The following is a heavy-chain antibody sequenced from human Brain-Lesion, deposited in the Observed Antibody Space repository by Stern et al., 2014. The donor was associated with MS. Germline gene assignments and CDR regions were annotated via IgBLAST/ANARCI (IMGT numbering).Heavy chain of an antibody. D-gene: IGHD6-13*01. Sequence: QLVESGAEVTKPGESLKISCKGSGYSFTRYWIGWVLQMPGKRLEWMGIIYAGDSDTRYSPSFQGQVTSSADKSSSTAYLQWSSRKASDTAMYYCATPAAGGSIDYWGQGTLVTVSS. J-gene: IGHJ4*02. V-gene: IGHV5-51*01. CDR2: IYAGDSDT. CDR1: GYSFTRYW. CDR3: ATPAAGGSIDY.